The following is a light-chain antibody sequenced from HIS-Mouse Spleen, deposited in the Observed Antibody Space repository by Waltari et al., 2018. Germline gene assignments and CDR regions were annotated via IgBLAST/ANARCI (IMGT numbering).Light chain of an antibody. J-gene: IGLJ2*01. CDR1: ALPKNY. CDR3: YSTDSSGNHRV. V-gene: IGLV3-10*01. Sequence: SYELTQPPSVSVSPGQTARITRSGDALPKNYAYSYQQKSGQAPVLVIYEDSKRPSGIPERFSGSSSGTMATLTISGAQVEDEADYYCYSTDSSGNHRVFGGGTKLTVL. CDR2: EDS.